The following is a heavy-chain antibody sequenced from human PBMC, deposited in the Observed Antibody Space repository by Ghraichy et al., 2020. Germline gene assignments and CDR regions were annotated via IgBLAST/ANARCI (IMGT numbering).Heavy chain of an antibody. CDR2: INSDGRDT. CDR1: GFTFNNYW. Sequence: GGSLRLSCAASGFTFNNYWMHWVRQAPGKGLVWVSRINSDGRDTTYADSVKGRFTISRDNARNTLSLQMNSLRPEDTAVYYCAREYCSGRRCFFGTGGSHFDYWGQGTLVIVSS. V-gene: IGHV3-74*01. D-gene: IGHD2-15*01. CDR3: AREYCSGRRCFFGTGGSHFDY. J-gene: IGHJ4*02.